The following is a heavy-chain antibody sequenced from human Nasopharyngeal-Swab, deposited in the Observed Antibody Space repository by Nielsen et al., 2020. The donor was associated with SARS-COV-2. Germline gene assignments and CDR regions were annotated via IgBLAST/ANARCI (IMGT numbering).Heavy chain of an antibody. Sequence: GESLKISCAASGFIVSSNYMSWVRQAPGKGLEWVSVIYSGGSTYYADSVKGRFTISRDNSKNTLYLQMNSLRAEDTAVYYCAKDLGIAAAGTLLWHYYYGMDVWGQGTTVTVSS. J-gene: IGHJ6*02. D-gene: IGHD6-13*01. V-gene: IGHV3-53*01. CDR1: GFIVSSNY. CDR3: AKDLGIAAAGTLLWHYYYGMDV. CDR2: IYSGGST.